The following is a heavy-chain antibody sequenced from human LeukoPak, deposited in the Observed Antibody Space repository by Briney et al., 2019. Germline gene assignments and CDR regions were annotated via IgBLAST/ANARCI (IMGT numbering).Heavy chain of an antibody. CDR3: ARTRDSAMTHDAFDI. CDR1: GGSLSSYY. CDR2: IYYTERT. V-gene: IGHV4-59*01. J-gene: IGHJ3*02. D-gene: IGHD5-18*01. Sequence: PSETLSLTCTVSGGSLSSYYWSWVRQPPGKGLEWIGYIYYTERTNYNPSLKSRVTISVDTSKNQFSLKLSSVTAADTAVYYCARTRDSAMTHDAFDIWGQGTMLTVSS.